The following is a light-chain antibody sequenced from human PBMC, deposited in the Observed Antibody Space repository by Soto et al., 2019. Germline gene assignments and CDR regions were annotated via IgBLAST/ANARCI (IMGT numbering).Light chain of an antibody. CDR3: LLFRGSPT. Sequence: EIVLTQSPATLSLSPGERATLSCRASQSVSSYLAWYQQKPGQAPRLLIYDASNRATGIPARFSGSGSGTDFTLTINRLEPEDCAVYYCLLFRGSPTFGPGSRVHI. CDR1: QSVSSY. CDR2: DAS. V-gene: IGKV3-11*01. J-gene: IGKJ3*01.